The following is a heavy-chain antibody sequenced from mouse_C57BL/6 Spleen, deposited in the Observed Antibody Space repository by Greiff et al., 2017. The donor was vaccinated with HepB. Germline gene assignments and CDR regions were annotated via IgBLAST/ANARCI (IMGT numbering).Heavy chain of an antibody. J-gene: IGHJ2*01. CDR3: ARGYSPTPYYFDY. CDR2: IDPSDSYT. CDR1: GYTFTSYW. V-gene: IGHV1-50*01. D-gene: IGHD2-12*01. Sequence: QVQLQQPGAELVKPGASVKLSCKASGYTFTSYWMQWVKQRPGQGLEWIGEIDPSDSYTNYNQKFKGKATLTVDTSSSTAYMQLSSLTSADSAVYYCARGYSPTPYYFDYWGQGTTLTVSS.